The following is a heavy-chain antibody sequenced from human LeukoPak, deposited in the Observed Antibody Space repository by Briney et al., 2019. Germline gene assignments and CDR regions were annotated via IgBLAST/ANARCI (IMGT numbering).Heavy chain of an antibody. Sequence: GGSLRLSCAASGLPFSSYAMSWAREAPGKGLVGVSAISGSGGSTYYADSVKGRFTISRDNSKNTLYLQMNSLRAEDTAVYYCAKGLAVAAPLAFYFDYWGQGTLVTVSS. D-gene: IGHD6-19*01. CDR2: ISGSGGST. J-gene: IGHJ4*02. V-gene: IGHV3-23*01. CDR1: GLPFSSYA. CDR3: AKGLAVAAPLAFYFDY.